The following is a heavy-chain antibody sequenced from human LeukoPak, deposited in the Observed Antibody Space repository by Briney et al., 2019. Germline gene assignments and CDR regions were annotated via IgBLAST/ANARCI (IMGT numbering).Heavy chain of an antibody. V-gene: IGHV3-73*01. CDR3: ARRVNYYDSSGYYIDYPDAFDI. D-gene: IGHD3-22*01. CDR2: IRSKANSYAT. Sequence: GGSLRLSCAASGFTFSGSAMHWVRQASGKGLEWVGRIRSKANSYATAYAASVKGRFTISRDDSKNTAYLQMNSLKTEDTAVYYCARRVNYYDSSGYYIDYPDAFDIWGQGTMVTVSS. CDR1: GFTFSGSA. J-gene: IGHJ3*02.